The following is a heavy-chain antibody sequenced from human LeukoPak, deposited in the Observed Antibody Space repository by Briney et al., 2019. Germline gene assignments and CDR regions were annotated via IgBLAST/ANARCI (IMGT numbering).Heavy chain of an antibody. CDR3: TRMTTGHDY. V-gene: IGHV4-34*01. D-gene: IGHD4-17*01. CDR2: INHSGHT. Sequence: SETLSLTCAVSGVSFDDYYWAWVRQTPGKGLEWIGEINHSGHTNDSPSLKSRVTLSIVTSRKQFSLSRRSVTVADAGIYYCTRMTTGHDYWGQGTLVTVSS. J-gene: IGHJ4*02. CDR1: GVSFDDYY.